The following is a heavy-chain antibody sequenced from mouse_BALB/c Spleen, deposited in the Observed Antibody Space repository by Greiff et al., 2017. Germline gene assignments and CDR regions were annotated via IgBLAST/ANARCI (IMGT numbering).Heavy chain of an antibody. CDR1: GYSITSDYA. V-gene: IGHV3-2*02. D-gene: IGHD2-1*01. J-gene: IGHJ3*01. CDR2: ISYSGST. CDR3: ARDSPYGNYVWFAY. Sequence: VQLQQSGPGLVKPSQSLSLTCTVTGYSITSDYAWNWIRQFPGNKLEWMGYISYSGSTSYNPSLKSRISITRDTSKNQFFLQLNSVTTEDTATYYCARDSPYGNYVWFAYWGQGTLVTVSA.